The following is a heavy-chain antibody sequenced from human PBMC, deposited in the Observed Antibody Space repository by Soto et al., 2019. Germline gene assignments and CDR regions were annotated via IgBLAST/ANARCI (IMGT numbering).Heavy chain of an antibody. D-gene: IGHD2-2*01. Sequence: GGSLRLSCAASGFTFSSYSMNWVRQAPGKGLEWVSSISSSSSYIYYADSVKGRFTISRDNAKNSLYLQMNSLRAEDTAVYYCARGSCSSTSCPRYGMDVWGQGTTVTVSS. CDR2: ISSSSSYI. CDR3: ARGSCSSTSCPRYGMDV. J-gene: IGHJ6*02. CDR1: GFTFSSYS. V-gene: IGHV3-21*01.